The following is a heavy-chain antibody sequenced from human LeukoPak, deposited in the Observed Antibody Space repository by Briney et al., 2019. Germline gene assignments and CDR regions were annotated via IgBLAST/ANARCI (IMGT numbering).Heavy chain of an antibody. CDR3: ARTGYSYGHTVDYYFDY. CDR1: GGTFSSYA. D-gene: IGHD5-18*01. CDR2: IIPIFGTA. V-gene: IGHV1-69*06. J-gene: IGHJ4*02. Sequence: GASVKVSCKASGGTFSSYAISWVRQAPGQGLEWMRGIIPIFGTANYAQKFQGRVTITADKSTSTAYMELSSLRSEDTAVYYCARTGYSYGHTVDYYFDYWGQGTLVTVSS.